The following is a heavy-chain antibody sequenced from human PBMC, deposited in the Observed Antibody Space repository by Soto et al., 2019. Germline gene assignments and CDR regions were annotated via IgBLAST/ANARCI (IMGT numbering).Heavy chain of an antibody. J-gene: IGHJ4*02. D-gene: IGHD6-13*01. V-gene: IGHV3-21*01. CDR3: ASHREMYSSSWYYFDY. CDR2: ISSSSSYI. CDR1: GFTFSSYS. Sequence: PGGSLRLSCAASGFTFSSYSMNWVRQAPGKGLEWVSPISSSSSYIYYADSVKGRFTISRDNAKNSLYLQMNSLRAEDTAVYYCASHREMYSSSWYYFDYWGQGTLVTVSS.